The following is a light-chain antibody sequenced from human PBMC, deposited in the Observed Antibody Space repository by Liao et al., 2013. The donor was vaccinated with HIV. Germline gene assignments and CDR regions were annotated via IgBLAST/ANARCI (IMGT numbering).Light chain of an antibody. V-gene: IGLV3-21*01. CDR3: QVWDNASDFVV. CDR2: YDN. CDR1: NIGSKS. Sequence: SYVLPQPPSVSVAPGKTARITCGGNNIGSKSVHWYQQKPGQAPELVIHYDNDRPSGIPERFSGSNSGNTATLTISRVEAGDEADYYCQVWDNASDFVVFGGGTKVTVL. J-gene: IGLJ3*02.